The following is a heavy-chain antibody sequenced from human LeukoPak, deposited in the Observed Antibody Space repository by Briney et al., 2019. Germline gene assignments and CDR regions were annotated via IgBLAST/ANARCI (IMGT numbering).Heavy chain of an antibody. V-gene: IGHV3-66*01. D-gene: IGHD4-17*01. CDR3: VRAHGDYARFLRH. CDR1: GFTVSSNC. J-gene: IGHJ1*01. Sequence: GGSLRLSCAGSGFTVSSNCMSWVRLAPGKGLEWVSILYSGGNTYYADSVKGRFTISRDNSKNTLYLQMNSLRVEDTAVYYCVRAHGDYARFLRHWGQGTLVTVSS. CDR2: LYSGGNT.